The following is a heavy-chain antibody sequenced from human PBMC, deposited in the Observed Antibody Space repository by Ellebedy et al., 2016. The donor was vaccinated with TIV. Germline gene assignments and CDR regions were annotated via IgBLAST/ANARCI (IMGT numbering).Heavy chain of an antibody. CDR3: ARWDFDSVNAFDI. V-gene: IGHV3-74*01. CDR2: INSDGSST. Sequence: PGGSLRLSCAASGFAFSSNWMYWVRQDPGKGLVWVSRINSDGSSTRYADSVKGRFTISRDNAKNTLYLQMNSLRAEDTAVYYCARWDFDSVNAFDIWGQGTMVTVSS. CDR1: GFAFSSNW. D-gene: IGHD3-9*01. J-gene: IGHJ3*02.